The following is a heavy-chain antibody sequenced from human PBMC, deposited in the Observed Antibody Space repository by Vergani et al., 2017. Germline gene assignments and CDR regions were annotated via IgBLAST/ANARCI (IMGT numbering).Heavy chain of an antibody. CDR1: ESSFISNE. CDR3: TKHVPCGDGACLHFDH. V-gene: IGHV5-51*01. CDR2: INPIDSKI. Sequence: EVQLVQSGAEVKKPGESLKISCKYSESSFISNEIAWVRQMSGKGLQWMGNINPIDSKIAYSPSFQGQAIMSLDKSITTAYLQWRSLKASDTAIYYCTKHVPCGDGACLHFDHWGQGTHVTVSS. J-gene: IGHJ4*02. D-gene: IGHD2-21*01.